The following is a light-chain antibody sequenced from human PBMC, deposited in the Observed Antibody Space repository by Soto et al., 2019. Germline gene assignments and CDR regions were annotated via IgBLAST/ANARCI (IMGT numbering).Light chain of an antibody. V-gene: IGKV3-15*01. CDR2: GAS. CDR3: QQYNNWPHT. Sequence: EVVMTQSPATLSVSPGERATLSCRASQSVSSNLAWYQQKPGQAPRLLIYGASTRATGIPARFSGSGSGTEFTHTISSLQSEDFAVYYCQQYNNWPHTFGQGTELEIK. J-gene: IGKJ2*01. CDR1: QSVSSN.